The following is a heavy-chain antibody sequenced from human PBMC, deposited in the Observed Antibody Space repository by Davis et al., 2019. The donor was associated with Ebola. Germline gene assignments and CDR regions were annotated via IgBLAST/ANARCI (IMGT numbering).Heavy chain of an antibody. D-gene: IGHD6-13*01. V-gene: IGHV1-18*01. CDR3: ARTYSGSRIIMDV. CDR2: ISAYNGNT. CDR1: GGTFSSYT. J-gene: IGHJ6*04. Sequence: AASVKVSCKASGGTFSSYTISWVRQAPGQGLEWMGWISAYNGNTNYAQKLQGRVTMTTDTSTSTAYMELTSLRSDDTAVYYCARTYSGSRIIMDVWGKGTTVTVSS.